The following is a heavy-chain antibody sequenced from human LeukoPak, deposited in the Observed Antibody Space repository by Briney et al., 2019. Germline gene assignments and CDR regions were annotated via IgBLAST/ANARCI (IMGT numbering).Heavy chain of an antibody. J-gene: IGHJ3*02. CDR3: AREDTGTTGITGAFDI. V-gene: IGHV3-33*08. CDR1: GLTFSDYY. Sequence: GGSLRLSCAASGLTFSDYYMSWIRQAPGKGLEWVAVIWYDGSNKYYADSVKGRFTISRDNSKNTLYLQMNSLRAEDTAVYYCAREDTGTTGITGAFDIWGQGTMVTVSS. CDR2: IWYDGSNK. D-gene: IGHD1-1*01.